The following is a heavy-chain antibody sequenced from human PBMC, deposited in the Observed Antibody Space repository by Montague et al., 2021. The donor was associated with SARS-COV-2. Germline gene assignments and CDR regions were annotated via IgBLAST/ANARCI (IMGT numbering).Heavy chain of an antibody. CDR2: ISYEGSQK. V-gene: IGHV3-30*18. CDR1: GFTFNNYG. CDR3: AKASQVFWLGQFARDAFDI. Sequence: SLRLSCAASGFTFNNYGIHWVRQAPGKGLEWVAVISYEGSQKFFTDSVKGRFVISRDSAQRTVYLQMNSLRVEDTAVYYCAKASQVFWLGQFARDAFDIWGQGTTVSAS. J-gene: IGHJ3*02. D-gene: IGHD3-10*01.